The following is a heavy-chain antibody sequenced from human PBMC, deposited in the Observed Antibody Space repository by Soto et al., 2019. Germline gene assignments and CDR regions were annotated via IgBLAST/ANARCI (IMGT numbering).Heavy chain of an antibody. CDR1: GYSFTSYW. V-gene: IGHV5-10-1*01. CDR2: IDPSDSYT. CDR3: ARYCSSTSCYGLTRGGYYYYGMDV. J-gene: IGHJ6*02. Sequence: GASLKISCKGSGYSFTSYWISWVRQMPGKGLEGMGRIDPSDSYTNYSTSFQGHVTISADKSISTAYLQWSSLKASDTAMYYCARYCSSTSCYGLTRGGYYYYGMDVWGQGTTVTVSS. D-gene: IGHD2-2*01.